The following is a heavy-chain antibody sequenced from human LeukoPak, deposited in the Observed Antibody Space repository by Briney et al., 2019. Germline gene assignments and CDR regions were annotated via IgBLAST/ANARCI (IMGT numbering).Heavy chain of an antibody. V-gene: IGHV4-61*01. J-gene: IGHJ4*02. CDR3: ASSLAYCGGDCYGPYDY. Sequence: SETLSLTCTVSGGSVSSGSYYWSWIRQPLGKGLEWIGYIYYSGSTNYNPSLKSRVTISVDTSKNQFSLKLSSVTAADTAVYYCASSLAYCGGDCYGPYDYWGQGTLVTVSS. D-gene: IGHD2-21*02. CDR2: IYYSGST. CDR1: GGSVSSGSYY.